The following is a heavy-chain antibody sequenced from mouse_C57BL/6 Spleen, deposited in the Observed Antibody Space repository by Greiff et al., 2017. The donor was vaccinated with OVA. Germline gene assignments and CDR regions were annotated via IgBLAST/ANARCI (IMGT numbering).Heavy chain of an antibody. Sequence: QVQLQQSGAELAKPGASVKLSCKASGYTFTSYWMHWVKQRPGQGLEWIGYINPSSGYTKYNQKFKDKATLTADKSSSPAYMQLSSLTYEDSAVYYCARCYYSNYGAMDYWGQGTSVTVSS. CDR1: GYTFTSYW. CDR3: ARCYYSNYGAMDY. J-gene: IGHJ4*01. CDR2: INPSSGYT. V-gene: IGHV1-7*01. D-gene: IGHD2-5*01.